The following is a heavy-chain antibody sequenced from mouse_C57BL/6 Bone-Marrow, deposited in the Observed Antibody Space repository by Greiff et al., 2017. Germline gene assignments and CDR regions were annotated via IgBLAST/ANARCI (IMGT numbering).Heavy chain of an antibody. J-gene: IGHJ2*01. Sequence: EVMLVESGAELVRPGASVKLSCTASGFNIKDDYMHWVKQRPEQGLEWIGWIDPENGDTEYASKFQGKATITADTSSNTAYLQLSSLTSEDTAVYYCTTAFSLYWGQGTTLTVSS. CDR2: IDPENGDT. CDR3: TTAFSLY. CDR1: GFNIKDDY. V-gene: IGHV14-4*01.